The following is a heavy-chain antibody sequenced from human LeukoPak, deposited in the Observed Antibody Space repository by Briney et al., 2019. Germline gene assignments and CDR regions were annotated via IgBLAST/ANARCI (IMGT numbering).Heavy chain of an antibody. Sequence: GGSLSLSCATSGFAFDDHTMHWVRQLPGKGLEGVSLISWEGSTTYYADSVKDRFTISRDTNKNSLFLQMNSLRPKDSALYYCAKARSSSWSYLESWGQGTLVTVSS. CDR3: AKARSSSWSYLES. J-gene: IGHJ4*02. D-gene: IGHD6-13*01. CDR2: ISWEGSTT. V-gene: IGHV3-43*01. CDR1: GFAFDDHT.